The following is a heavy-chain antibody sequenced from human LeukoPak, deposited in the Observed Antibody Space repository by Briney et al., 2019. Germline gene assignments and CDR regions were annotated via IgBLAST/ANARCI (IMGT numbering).Heavy chain of an antibody. Sequence: SETLSLTCTVSGGSISSYYWSWIRQPPGKGLEWIGYIYYSGSTNYNPSLKSRVTISVDTSKNQFSLRLSSVTAADTAVYYCTRSRGYSYGTTFPDYWGQGTLVTVSS. J-gene: IGHJ4*02. D-gene: IGHD5-18*01. CDR2: IYYSGST. V-gene: IGHV4-59*08. CDR3: TRSRGYSYGTTFPDY. CDR1: GGSISSYY.